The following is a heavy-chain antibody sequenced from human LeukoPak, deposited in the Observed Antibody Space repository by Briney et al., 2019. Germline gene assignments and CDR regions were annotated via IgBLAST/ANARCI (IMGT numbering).Heavy chain of an antibody. Sequence: PGGSLRLSYAASGFTFSSYGMSWVRQAPGKGLEWVSAISGSGGSTYYADSVKGRFTISRDNSKNTLYLQMNSLRAEDTAIYYCAKNGDRGAYCTGGTCYPYFYYYMDVWGKGTTVTI. J-gene: IGHJ6*03. V-gene: IGHV3-23*01. CDR3: AKNGDRGAYCTGGTCYPYFYYYMDV. CDR2: ISGSGGST. CDR1: GFTFSSYG. D-gene: IGHD2-15*01.